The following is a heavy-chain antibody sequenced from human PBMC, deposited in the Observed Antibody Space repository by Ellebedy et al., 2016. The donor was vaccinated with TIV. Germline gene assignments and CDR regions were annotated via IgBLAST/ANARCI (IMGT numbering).Heavy chain of an antibody. D-gene: IGHD2-21*02. J-gene: IGHJ4*02. CDR1: GFTFSAYW. V-gene: IGHV3-7*01. CDR2: IKQDGSEK. Sequence: GESLKISCAASGFTFSAYWMHWVRQAPGKGLEWVANIKQDGSEKYYVDSVKGRFTISRDNAKNSLYLQMNSLRAEGTAVYYCARALGGGHCYWGQGTLVTVSS. CDR3: ARALGGGHCY.